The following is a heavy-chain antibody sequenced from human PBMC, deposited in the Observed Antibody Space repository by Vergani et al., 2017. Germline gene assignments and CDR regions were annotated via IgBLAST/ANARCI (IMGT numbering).Heavy chain of an antibody. CDR2: IIPIFGTA. CDR3: ARDPTNDYGDYRWFYP. CDR1: GGTFSSYA. V-gene: IGHV1-69*01. D-gene: IGHD4-17*01. J-gene: IGHJ5*02. Sequence: VQLVQSGAEVKKPGSSVQASCKASGGTFSSYAISWVRQAPGQGIEWMGGIIPIFGTANYAQKFQGGVTLTADESTSTAYMELSSLRSEDTAVYYCARDPTNDYGDYRWFYPWGQGTLVTVSS.